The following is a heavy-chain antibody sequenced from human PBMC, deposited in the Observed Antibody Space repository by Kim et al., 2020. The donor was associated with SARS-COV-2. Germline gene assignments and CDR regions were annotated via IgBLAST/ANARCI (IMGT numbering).Heavy chain of an antibody. J-gene: IGHJ6*02. CDR1: GFSVSNNY. D-gene: IGHD7-27*01. CDR2: IYKGGET. Sequence: GGSLRLSCAASGFSVSNNYMNWVRQAPGKGLEWVAVIYKGGETYYADSVKGRYTISRDHFTNTLYLHMNSLRVDDTAVYYCARDTGDRNGMDVCGQGTTVTVSS. CDR3: ARDTGDRNGMDV. V-gene: IGHV3-66*01.